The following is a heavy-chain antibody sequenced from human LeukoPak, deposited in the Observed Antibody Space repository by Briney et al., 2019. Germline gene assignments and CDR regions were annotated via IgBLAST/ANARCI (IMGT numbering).Heavy chain of an antibody. CDR1: GYTFTGYY. CDR2: INPNSGGT. V-gene: IGHV1-2*02. CDR3: ARRYCSGGSCLSNDY. Sequence: ASVKDSCKASGYTFTGYYMHWVREAPGQGLEWMGWINPNSGGTNYAQKFQGRVTMTRDTSISTAYMELSSLRSEDTAVYYCARRYCSGGSCLSNDYWGQGTLVTVSS. J-gene: IGHJ4*02. D-gene: IGHD2-15*01.